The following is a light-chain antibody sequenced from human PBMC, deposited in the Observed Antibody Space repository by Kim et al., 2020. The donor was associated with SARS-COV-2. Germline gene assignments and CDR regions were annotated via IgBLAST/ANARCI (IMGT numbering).Light chain of an antibody. V-gene: IGLV4-69*01. J-gene: IGLJ2*01. CDR3: QTWGTGIVV. CDR1: SGNYDYA. CDR2: LNNDGSH. Sequence: ASVTLTCSLSSGNYDYAIAWHQQQPEKGPRYLMKLNNDGSHSRGDGIPDRFSGSSSGVERYLTISSLQSEDEADYYCQTWGTGIVVFGGGTQLTVL.